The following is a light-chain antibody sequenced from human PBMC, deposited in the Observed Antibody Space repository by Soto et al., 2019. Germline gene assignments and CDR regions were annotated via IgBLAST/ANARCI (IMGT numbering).Light chain of an antibody. CDR3: CFTPGA. V-gene: IGKV3-20*01. CDR1: QSVSSTF. J-gene: IGKJ3*01. CDR2: GAS. Sequence: EIVLTQSPGTLSLSPGERATLSCRASQSVSSTFLAWYQRKPGQAPRLLMYGASSRATGIPDRLSGSVSVTVFTLTMSRLEPVDFAVYYWCFTPGAFGPGTKVDIK.